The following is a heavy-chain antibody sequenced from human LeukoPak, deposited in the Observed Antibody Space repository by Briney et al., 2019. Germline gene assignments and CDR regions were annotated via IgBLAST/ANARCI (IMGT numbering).Heavy chain of an antibody. J-gene: IGHJ4*02. CDR2: IYHSGGT. D-gene: IGHD1-26*01. V-gene: IGHV4-38-2*02. CDR1: GYSISSGYY. Sequence: SETLSLTCTVSGYSISSGYYWGWIRQPPGKGLEWIGSIYHSGGTYYNPSLKSRVTISVDTSKNQFSLKLSSVTAADTAVYYCARRVGATNPYFDYWGQGTLVTVSS. CDR3: ARRVGATNPYFDY.